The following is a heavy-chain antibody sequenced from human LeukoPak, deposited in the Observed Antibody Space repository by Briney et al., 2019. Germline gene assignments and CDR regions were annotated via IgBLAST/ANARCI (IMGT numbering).Heavy chain of an antibody. CDR1: GGSISSYY. V-gene: IGHV4-59*01. CDR2: IYYSGST. D-gene: IGHD3-3*01. Sequence: PSETLSLICTVSGGSISSYYWSWIRQPAGKGLEWIGYIYYSGSTNYNPSLKSRVTISVDTSKNQFSLKLSSVTATDTAVYYCARANQYYDFWSGYYNYYGMDVWGQGTTVTVSS. J-gene: IGHJ6*02. CDR3: ARANQYYDFWSGYYNYYGMDV.